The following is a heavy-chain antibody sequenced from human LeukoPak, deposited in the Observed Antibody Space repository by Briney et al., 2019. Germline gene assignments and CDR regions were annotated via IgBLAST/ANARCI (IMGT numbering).Heavy chain of an antibody. CDR1: GFTFSSYE. CDR3: ARDYSSGWYAFDI. J-gene: IGHJ3*02. Sequence: PGGSLRLSCAASGFTFSSYEMNWVRQAPGKGLEWVSYISSSGSTIYYADSVKGRFTISRDNAKNSLYLRMNSLRAEDTAVYYCARDYSSGWYAFDIWGQGTMVTVSS. D-gene: IGHD6-19*01. CDR2: ISSSGSTI. V-gene: IGHV3-48*03.